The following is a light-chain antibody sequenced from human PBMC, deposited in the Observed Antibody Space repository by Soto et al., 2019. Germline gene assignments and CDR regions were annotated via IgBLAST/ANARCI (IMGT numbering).Light chain of an antibody. Sequence: QSVLTQPASVSGSPGQSITISCTGTSSDVGSYNLVSWYQQHPGKAPKLMIYEVSKRPSGVSNRFSGSKSGHTASLTISGLQAEDEADYYCCSYAGSRTPPVVFGGATKVTVL. CDR2: EVS. J-gene: IGLJ2*01. CDR3: CSYAGSRTPPVV. CDR1: SSDVGSYNL. V-gene: IGLV2-23*02.